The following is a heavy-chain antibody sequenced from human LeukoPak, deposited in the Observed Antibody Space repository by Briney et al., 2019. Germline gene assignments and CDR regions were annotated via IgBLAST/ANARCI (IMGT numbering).Heavy chain of an antibody. D-gene: IGHD2-2*01. CDR3: ARVARCTSCFDVDY. CDR2: FFLKGST. CDR1: GGSISSYY. J-gene: IGHJ4*02. Sequence: ASETLSLTCTVSGGSISSYYWNWIRQPPGKGLEWIGSFFLKGSTYYNPSLKSRVTISVDTSKNQFSLTLSSVTAADTAVYYCARVARCTSCFDVDYWGQGTLVTVSS. V-gene: IGHV4-38-2*02.